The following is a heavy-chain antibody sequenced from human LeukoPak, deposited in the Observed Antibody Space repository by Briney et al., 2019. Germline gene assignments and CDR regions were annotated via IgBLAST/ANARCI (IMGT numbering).Heavy chain of an antibody. CDR1: GFTFSSYG. D-gene: IGHD1-26*01. V-gene: IGHV3-30*03. Sequence: GGSLRLSCAASGFTFSSYGMSWVRQAPGKGLEWVAVISYDGSNKYYVDSVKGRFTFSRDNAKNSLSLQMNSLRAEDTAVYYCARDGEVGVGRWFDPWGQGTLVTVSS. J-gene: IGHJ5*02. CDR2: ISYDGSNK. CDR3: ARDGEVGVGRWFDP.